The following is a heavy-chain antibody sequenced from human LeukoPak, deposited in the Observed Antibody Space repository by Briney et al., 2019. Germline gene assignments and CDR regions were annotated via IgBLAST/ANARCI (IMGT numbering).Heavy chain of an antibody. CDR1: GFTFSDYY. CDR2: ISSSGSTI. CDR3: ARGDDYGDYPPDY. V-gene: IGHV3-11*01. J-gene: IGHJ4*02. Sequence: GGSLRLSCAASGFTFSDYYMSWIRQAPGKGLEWVSYISSSGSTIYYADSVKGRFTISRDNAKNSLYLQMNSLRAEDVAVYYCARGDDYGDYPPDYWGQGTLVTVSS. D-gene: IGHD4-17*01.